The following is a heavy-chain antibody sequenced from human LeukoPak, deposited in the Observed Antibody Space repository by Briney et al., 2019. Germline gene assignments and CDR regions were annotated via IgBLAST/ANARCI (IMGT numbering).Heavy chain of an antibody. CDR2: ISAYNGNT. V-gene: IGHV1-18*01. CDR3: ARANGDILTGYLYYYYYYMDV. Sequence: GASVKVSCKASGYTFTSYGISWVRQAPGQGLEWMGWISAYNGNTNYAQKLQGRVTMTTDTSTSIAYMELRSLRSDDTAVYYCARANGDILTGYLYYYYYYMDVWGKGTTVTISS. J-gene: IGHJ6*03. D-gene: IGHD3-9*01. CDR1: GYTFTSYG.